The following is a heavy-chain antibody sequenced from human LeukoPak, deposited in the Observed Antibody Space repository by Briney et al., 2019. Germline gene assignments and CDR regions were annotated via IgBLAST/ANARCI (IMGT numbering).Heavy chain of an antibody. V-gene: IGHV4-34*01. Sequence: PSETLSLTCAVYGGSFSGYYWSWIRQPPGKGLEWIGEINHSGSTNYNPSLKSRVTISVDTSKNQFSLKLSSVTAADTAVYYCARGPRNCSSTSCRNWSDPWGQGTLVTVSS. D-gene: IGHD2-2*01. J-gene: IGHJ5*02. CDR1: GGSFSGYY. CDR3: ARGPRNCSSTSCRNWSDP. CDR2: INHSGST.